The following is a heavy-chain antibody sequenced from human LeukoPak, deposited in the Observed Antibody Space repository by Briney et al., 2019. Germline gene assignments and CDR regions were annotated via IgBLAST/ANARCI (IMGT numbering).Heavy chain of an antibody. CDR2: IYYSGST. CDR1: GGSISSYY. CDR3: ARGHCSSTSYLFDY. Sequence: SETLSLTCTVSGGSISSYYWSWIRQPPGKGLEWIGYIYYSGSTNYNPSLKSRVTISVDTSKNQFSLKLSSVTAADTAVYYCARGHCSSTSYLFDYWGQGTLVTVSS. V-gene: IGHV4-59*01. D-gene: IGHD2-2*01. J-gene: IGHJ4*02.